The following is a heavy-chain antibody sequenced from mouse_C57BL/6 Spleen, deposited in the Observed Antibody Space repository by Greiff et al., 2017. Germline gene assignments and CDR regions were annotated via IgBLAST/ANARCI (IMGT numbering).Heavy chain of an antibody. V-gene: IGHV1-64*01. CDR3: ARTDSSGYRFAY. J-gene: IGHJ3*01. Sequence: QVQLQQPGAELVKPGASVKLSCKASGYTFTSYWMHWVKQRPGQGLEWIGMIHPNSGSTNYNEKFKSKATLTVDKSSSTAYMQLSSLTSEDSAVYYCARTDSSGYRFAYWGQGTLVTVSA. D-gene: IGHD3-2*02. CDR2: IHPNSGST. CDR1: GYTFTSYW.